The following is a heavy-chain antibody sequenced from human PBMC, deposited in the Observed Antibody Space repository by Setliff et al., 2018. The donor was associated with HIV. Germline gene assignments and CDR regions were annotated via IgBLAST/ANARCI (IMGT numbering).Heavy chain of an antibody. D-gene: IGHD3-22*01. CDR2: INVDSGNT. CDR1: GYTFTSYA. Sequence: GASVKVSCKASGYTFTSYAIHWVRQAPGQRLEWMGWINVDSGNTKYLQDLQGRVTITKDRSASTAYMEVSNLRSEDMAVYYCARERDSNGYQFDYWGQGTLVTVSS. J-gene: IGHJ4*02. CDR3: ARERDSNGYQFDY. V-gene: IGHV1-3*03.